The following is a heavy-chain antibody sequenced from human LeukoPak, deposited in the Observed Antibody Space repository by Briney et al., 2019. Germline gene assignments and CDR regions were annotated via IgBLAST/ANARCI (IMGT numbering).Heavy chain of an antibody. D-gene: IGHD6-13*01. CDR2: IYWDDDK. CDR1: GFSLSTSGMG. V-gene: IGHV2-5*02. J-gene: IGHJ4*02. Sequence: SGPTLVKPTQTLTLTCTFSGFSLSTSGMGGGWFGQTPGKALEWLALIYWDDDKRYSPSLKSRLTITKDTSKNQVVLTMTNMDPVDTATYYCAHRLYSSSWYGGPLDFDYWGQGTLVTVSS. CDR3: AHRLYSSSWYGGPLDFDY.